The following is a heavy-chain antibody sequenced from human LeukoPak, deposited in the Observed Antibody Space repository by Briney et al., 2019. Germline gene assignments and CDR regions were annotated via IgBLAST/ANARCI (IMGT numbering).Heavy chain of an antibody. V-gene: IGHV3-23*01. Sequence: GGSLRLSCAASGFTFSTYAMSWVRQAPGKGLEWISALSGSGASTYYADSVKGRFTISRDNSKSTLYLQMNSLRAEDTAVYYCAKGGDYYYYYGMDVWGQGTTVTVSS. CDR3: AKGGDYYYYYGMDV. J-gene: IGHJ6*02. CDR1: GFTFSTYA. CDR2: LSGSGAST.